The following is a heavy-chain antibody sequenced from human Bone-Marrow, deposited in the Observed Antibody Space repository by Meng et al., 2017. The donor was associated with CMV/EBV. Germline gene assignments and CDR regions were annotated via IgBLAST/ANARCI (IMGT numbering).Heavy chain of an antibody. V-gene: IGHV3-21*04. CDR1: GFTFSSYS. D-gene: IGHD3-3*01. CDR2: ISSSSSYI. J-gene: IGHJ6*02. Sequence: GESLKISCAASGFTFSSYSMNWVRQAPGKGLEWVSSISSSSSYIYYADSVKGRFTISRDNAKNSLYLQMNSLRAEDTAIYYCARAMLPFRLRFVTYVMDVWGHGTTVTVSS. CDR3: ARAMLPFRLRFVTYVMDV.